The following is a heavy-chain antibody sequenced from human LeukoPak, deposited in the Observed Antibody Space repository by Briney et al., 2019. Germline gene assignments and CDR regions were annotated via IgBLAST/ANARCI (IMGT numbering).Heavy chain of an antibody. D-gene: IGHD5-18*01. CDR2: IYYSGSS. CDR3: VRVGYAYGPVGNWFDP. V-gene: IGHV4-39*02. J-gene: IGHJ5*02. CDR1: GGSISSSDYY. Sequence: PSETLSLTCTVSGGSISSSDYYWGWVRQPPGKGLEWIGNIYYSGSSYSSPSLKSRVTISSDTSKNHFSVKLTSVTAADTAVYYCVRVGYAYGPVGNWFDPWGQGVLVTVSS.